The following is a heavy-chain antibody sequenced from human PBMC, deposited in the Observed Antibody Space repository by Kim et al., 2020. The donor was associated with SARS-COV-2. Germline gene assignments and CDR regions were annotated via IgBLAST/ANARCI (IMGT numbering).Heavy chain of an antibody. CDR2: IYYSGST. D-gene: IGHD6-19*01. Sequence: SETLSLTCTVSGGSISSYYWSWIRQPPGKGLEWIGYIYYSGSTNYNPSLKSRVTISVDTSKNQFSLKLSSVTAADTAVYYCARRDSIGSSFSWFDPWAREPWSPSPQ. CDR3: ARRDSIGSSFSWFDP. V-gene: IGHV4-59*01. CDR1: GGSISSYY. J-gene: IGHJ5*02.